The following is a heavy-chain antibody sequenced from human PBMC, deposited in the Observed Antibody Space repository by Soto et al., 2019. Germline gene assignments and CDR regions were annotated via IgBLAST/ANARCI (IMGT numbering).Heavy chain of an antibody. J-gene: IGHJ5*02. CDR3: ERELDVVRWFDP. V-gene: IGHV4-38-2*02. Sequence: PSETLSLTCAVSGYSISSGYYWGWIRQPPGKGLEWIGSIYHSGSTYYNPSLKSRVTISVDTSKNQFSLKLSSVTAADTAVYYCERELDVVRWFDPWGQGTLVTVSS. D-gene: IGHD3-3*02. CDR1: GYSISSGYY. CDR2: IYHSGST.